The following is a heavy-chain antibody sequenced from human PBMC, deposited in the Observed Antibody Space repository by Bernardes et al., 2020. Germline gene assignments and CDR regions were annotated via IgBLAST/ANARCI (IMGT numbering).Heavy chain of an antibody. CDR1: GGSISSSSYY. V-gene: IGHV4-39*01. Sequence: SETLSLTCTVSGGSISSSSYYWGWIRQPPGKGLEWIGSIYYSGSTYYNPSLKSRVTISVDTSKNQFSLKLSSVTAADTAVYYCARHQIVVVVAATPGWFDPWGQGTLVTVSS. J-gene: IGHJ5*02. D-gene: IGHD2-15*01. CDR3: ARHQIVVVVAATPGWFDP. CDR2: IYYSGST.